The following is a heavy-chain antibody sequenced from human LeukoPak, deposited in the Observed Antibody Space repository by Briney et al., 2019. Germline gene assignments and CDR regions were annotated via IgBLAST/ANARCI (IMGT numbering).Heavy chain of an antibody. Sequence: SETLSLTCAVYGGSFSGYYWSWIRQPPGKGLEWIGEINHSGSTNYNPSLKSRVTISVDTSQNQFSLKLSSVTAADTDVYYCARDRRITMVRGVSGARRNDYWGQGTLVTVSS. CDR2: INHSGST. D-gene: IGHD3-10*01. V-gene: IGHV4-34*01. CDR1: GGSFSGYY. CDR3: ARDRRITMVRGVSGARRNDY. J-gene: IGHJ4*02.